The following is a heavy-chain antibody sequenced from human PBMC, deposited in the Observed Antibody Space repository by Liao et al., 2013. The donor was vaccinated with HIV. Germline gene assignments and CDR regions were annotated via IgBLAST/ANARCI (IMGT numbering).Heavy chain of an antibody. J-gene: IGHJ6*03. Sequence: QVQLQQWGAGLLKPSETLSLTCAVYGGSFSGYYWSWIRQPPGKGLEWIGEINHSGSTNYNPSLKSRVTISVDTSKNQFSLKLSSVTAADTAVYYCARHGYSYRYQYYYYMDVWGKGTTVTVSS. V-gene: IGHV4-34*01. CDR1: GGSFSGYY. D-gene: IGHD5-18*01. CDR3: ARHGYSYRYQYYYYMDV. CDR2: INHSGST.